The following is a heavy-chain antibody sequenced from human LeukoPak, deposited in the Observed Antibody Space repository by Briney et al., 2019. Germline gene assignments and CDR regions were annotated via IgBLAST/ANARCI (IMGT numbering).Heavy chain of an antibody. CDR2: INHSGST. Sequence: PSETLSLTCAVYGGSFSGYYWNWIRQPPGKGLEWIGEINHSGSTNYNPSHKSRVTISVDTSKNQFSLKLSSVTAADTAVYYCARHVGDSDYWGQGTLVTVSS. V-gene: IGHV4-34*01. J-gene: IGHJ4*02. CDR3: ARHVGDSDY. D-gene: IGHD3-10*02. CDR1: GGSFSGYY.